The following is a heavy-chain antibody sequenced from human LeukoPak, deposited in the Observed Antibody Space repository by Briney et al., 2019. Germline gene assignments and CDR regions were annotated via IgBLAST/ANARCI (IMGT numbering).Heavy chain of an antibody. V-gene: IGHV4-59*01. Sequence: SETLSLTCTVSGGSISSYYWSWIRQPPGKGLEWIGYIYYSGSTNYNPSLKRRVTISVDTSKNQFSLKLSSVTAADTAVYYCARVSSSGGPYYFDYWGQGTLVTVSS. CDR2: IYYSGST. CDR1: GGSISSYY. CDR3: ARVSSSGGPYYFDY. D-gene: IGHD3-10*01. J-gene: IGHJ4*02.